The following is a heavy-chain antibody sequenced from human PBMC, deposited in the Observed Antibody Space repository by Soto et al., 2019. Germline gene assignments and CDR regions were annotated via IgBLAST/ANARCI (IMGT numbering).Heavy chain of an antibody. CDR2: IYYSGST. D-gene: IGHD3-10*01. J-gene: IGHJ4*02. Sequence: SETLSLTCTVSGGSISSGGYDWSWIRQHPGKGLEWIGYIYYSGSTYYNPSLQSRITISVDTSKNQFSLKLTSVTAADTAVYYCARVPSGSFYRFDYWGQGTLVTVSS. CDR1: GGSISSGGYD. CDR3: ARVPSGSFYRFDY. V-gene: IGHV4-31*03.